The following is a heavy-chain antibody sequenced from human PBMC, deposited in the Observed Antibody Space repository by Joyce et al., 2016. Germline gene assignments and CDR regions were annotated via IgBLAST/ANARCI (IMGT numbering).Heavy chain of an antibody. CDR2: STPIFATA. V-gene: IGHV1-69*06. D-gene: IGHD2-8*01. J-gene: IGHJ4*02. CDR1: GGTRSGYA. CDR3: VRVRQSGNINVC. Sequence: QMQLVQPGAEVTKPGSSVKVSCRAFGGTRSGYAISWVRPAPGQGLEWMGGSTPIFATAKYARKFQTRLTITADKSTNTADMELRSQRSEDTAIYYCVRVRQSGNINVCWGQGTQVAVSS.